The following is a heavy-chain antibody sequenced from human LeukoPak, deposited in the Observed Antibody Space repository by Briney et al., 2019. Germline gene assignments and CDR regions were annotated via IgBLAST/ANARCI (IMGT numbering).Heavy chain of an antibody. CDR2: IIPIFGTA. J-gene: IGHJ4*02. CDR1: GGTFSSYA. CDR3: ATQSGGWLRLPLGY. D-gene: IGHD5-12*01. V-gene: IGHV1-69*13. Sequence: ASVKVSCKASGGTFSSYAISWVRQAPGQGLEWMGGIIPIFGTANYAQKFQGRVTITADESTSTAYMELSSLRSEDTAVYYCATQSGGWLRLPLGYWGQGALVTVSS.